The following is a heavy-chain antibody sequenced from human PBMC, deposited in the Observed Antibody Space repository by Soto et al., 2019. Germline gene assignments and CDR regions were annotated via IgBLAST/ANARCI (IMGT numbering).Heavy chain of an antibody. CDR3: AGEKQLGPNTYSLDF. D-gene: IGHD6-6*01. CDR1: GGSISSYY. J-gene: IGHJ4*02. V-gene: IGHV4-59*01. CDR2: IYYSGST. Sequence: PSETLSLTCTVSGGSISSYYWSWIRQPPGKRLEWIGYIYYSGSTNYNPSLKSRVTISVDTSKNQFSLKLSSVTAADTAVYYCAGEKQLGPNTYSLDFWGQGTRVTVSS.